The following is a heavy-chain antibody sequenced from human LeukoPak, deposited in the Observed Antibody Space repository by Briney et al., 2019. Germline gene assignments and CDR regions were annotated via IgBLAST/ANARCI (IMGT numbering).Heavy chain of an antibody. Sequence: SETLSLTCTVSGGSISSYYWSWIRQPAGKGLEWIGRIYTSGSANYNPSLKSRVTMSVDTSKNQFSLKLSSVTAADTAVYYCARGGTATPDWHYYMDVWGKGTTVTISS. D-gene: IGHD3/OR15-3a*01. J-gene: IGHJ6*03. CDR3: ARGGTATPDWHYYMDV. V-gene: IGHV4-4*07. CDR1: GGSISSYY. CDR2: IYTSGSA.